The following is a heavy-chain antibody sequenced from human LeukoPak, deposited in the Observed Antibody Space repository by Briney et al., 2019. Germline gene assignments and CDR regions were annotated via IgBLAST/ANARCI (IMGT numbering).Heavy chain of an antibody. CDR2: IDTNTGNP. CDR3: AKDIFRYSGYGPFDY. J-gene: IGHJ4*02. D-gene: IGHD5-12*01. Sequence: ASVKVSCKASGYTFTIYAMNWVRQAPGQGLEWMGWIDTNTGNPTYAQGFTGRFVFSLDTSVSTAYLEISSLKAEDTALYYCAKDIFRYSGYGPFDYWGQGALVTVSS. CDR1: GYTFTIYA. V-gene: IGHV7-4-1*02.